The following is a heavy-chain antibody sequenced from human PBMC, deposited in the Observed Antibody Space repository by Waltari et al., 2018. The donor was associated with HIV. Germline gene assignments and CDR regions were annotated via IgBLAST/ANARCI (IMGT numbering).Heavy chain of an antibody. CDR3: ANSDGYYGGGTGAFDI. V-gene: IGHV3-9*01. CDR2: ISRNGDTK. D-gene: IGHD2-21*01. CDR1: EFMFDDYH. Sequence: EVQLVQSGGGLAQPGKSLRLSCSASEFMFDDYHMHWFRQAPGKRREGGSGISRNGDTKTYAAPVKGRFAISRDNALSFLYLQMNSLRPEDTALYFCANSDGYYGGGTGAFDIWGQGTMVIVSS. J-gene: IGHJ3*02.